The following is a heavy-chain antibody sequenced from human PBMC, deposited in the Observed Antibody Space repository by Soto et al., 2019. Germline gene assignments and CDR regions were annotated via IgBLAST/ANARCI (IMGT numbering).Heavy chain of an antibody. D-gene: IGHD1-7*01. V-gene: IGHV4-30-2*01. CDR3: ARAGITGTSGWFGDPYYYYGMDV. Sequence: SETLSLTCAVSGGSISSGGYSWSWIRQPPGKGLEWIGYIYHSGSTYYNPSLKSRVTISVDRSKNQFSLKLSSVTAADTAVYYCARAGITGTSGWFGDPYYYYGMDVWGQGTTVTVSS. J-gene: IGHJ6*02. CDR1: GGSISSGGYS. CDR2: IYHSGST.